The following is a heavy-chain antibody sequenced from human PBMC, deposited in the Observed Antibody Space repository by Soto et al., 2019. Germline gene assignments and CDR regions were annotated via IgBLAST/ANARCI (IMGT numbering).Heavy chain of an antibody. CDR2: ISYSGSYR. J-gene: IGHJ4*02. Sequence: GGSLRLSCAGSGFNFSDSGMHWVRQAPGKGLEWVAVISYSGSYRYYADSIKGRFTISRDNSKNMVYLQMDSLRNEDTGVFYCAKGFIGASGRFEHWGQGTLVTVSS. V-gene: IGHV3-30*18. CDR3: AKGFIGASGRFEH. CDR1: GFNFSDSG. D-gene: IGHD6-19*01.